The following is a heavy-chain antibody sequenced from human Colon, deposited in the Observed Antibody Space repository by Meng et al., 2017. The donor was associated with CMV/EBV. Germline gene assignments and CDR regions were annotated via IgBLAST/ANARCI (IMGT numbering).Heavy chain of an antibody. Sequence: SGFTFSSYTMHWVRQAPGKGLEWVALLSSDGSNNYYADSLKGRFTISRDNSRNTLYLQMNSLRAEDTAVYYCARDHTYTRSSYFDCWGQGTMVTVSS. J-gene: IGHJ4*02. CDR2: LSSDGSNN. D-gene: IGHD3-16*01. V-gene: IGHV3-30-3*01. CDR1: GFTFSSYT. CDR3: ARDHTYTRSSYFDC.